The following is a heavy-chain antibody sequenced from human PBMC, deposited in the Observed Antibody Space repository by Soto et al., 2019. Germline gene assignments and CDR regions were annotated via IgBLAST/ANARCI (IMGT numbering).Heavy chain of an antibody. J-gene: IGHJ6*02. CDR1: GYTFTSYG. Sequence: GASVKVSCKASGYTFTSYGISWVRQAPGQGLEWMGWISAYNGNTNYAQKLQGRVTMTTDTSTSTAYMELRSLRSDDTAVYYCARDSPLITGTTAADYYYGMDVWGQGTTVTVSS. V-gene: IGHV1-18*01. CDR2: ISAYNGNT. D-gene: IGHD1-7*01. CDR3: ARDSPLITGTTAADYYYGMDV.